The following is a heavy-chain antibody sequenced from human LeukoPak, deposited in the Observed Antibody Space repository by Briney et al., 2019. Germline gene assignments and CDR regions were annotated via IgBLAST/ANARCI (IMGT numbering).Heavy chain of an antibody. Sequence: PGRSLRLSCATSGFTFSRYAMHWVRQAPGKGLEWVALISYDANIGSNKYYADSVKGRFTISRDNSKNTLYLQMNSLRAEDAAVYYCAKLTGSNCYLPVDYWGQGALVTVSS. CDR2: ISYDANIGSNK. J-gene: IGHJ4*02. CDR3: AKLTGSNCYLPVDY. V-gene: IGHV3-30-3*02. CDR1: GFTFSRYA. D-gene: IGHD2-21*02.